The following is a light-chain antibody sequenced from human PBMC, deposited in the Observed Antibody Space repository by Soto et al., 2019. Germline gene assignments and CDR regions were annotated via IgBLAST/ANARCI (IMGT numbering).Light chain of an antibody. Sequence: EVVLTQSPGTLSLSPGESATLSCRASQNIYTGYLAWYQQKPGQAPRLLISGASDRATGIPDRFTGSGSGTNFTLTISRLEPEDFAVYYCQQRSNWPVTFGPGTKVDIK. CDR3: QQRSNWPVT. CDR1: QNIYTGY. CDR2: GAS. J-gene: IGKJ3*01. V-gene: IGKV3D-20*02.